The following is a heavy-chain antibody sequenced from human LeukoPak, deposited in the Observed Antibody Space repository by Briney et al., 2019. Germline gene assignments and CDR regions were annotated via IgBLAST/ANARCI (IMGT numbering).Heavy chain of an antibody. Sequence: SETLSLTCTVSGGSISSSSYYWGWIRQPPGKGLEWIGSIYYSGSTYYNPSLKSRVTISVDTSKNQFSLKLSSVTAADTAVYYCASVSYYGSGSYSPWGQGTLVTVSS. CDR1: GGSISSSSYY. D-gene: IGHD3-10*01. V-gene: IGHV4-39*01. J-gene: IGHJ5*02. CDR2: IYYSGST. CDR3: ASVSYYGSGSYSP.